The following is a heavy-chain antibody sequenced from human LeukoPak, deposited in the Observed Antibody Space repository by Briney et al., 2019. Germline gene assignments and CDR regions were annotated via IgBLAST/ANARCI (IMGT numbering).Heavy chain of an antibody. D-gene: IGHD3/OR15-3a*01. CDR2: ISFDGKNK. J-gene: IGHJ4*02. V-gene: IGHV3-30*04. Sequence: GGSLRLSCVASGFTFNYYAIHWVRQAPGKGLEWVAVISFDGKNKFYADSVKGRFTISRDNSKNTLYLQMNSLEPEDTAVYFCARDSRLKWTEYYFDFWGQGTLVTVSS. CDR1: GFTFNYYA. CDR3: ARDSRLKWTEYYFDF.